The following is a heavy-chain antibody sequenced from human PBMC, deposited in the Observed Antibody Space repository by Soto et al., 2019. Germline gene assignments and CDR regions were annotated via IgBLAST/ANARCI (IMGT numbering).Heavy chain of an antibody. V-gene: IGHV3-30-3*01. J-gene: IGHJ4*02. CDR3: ARDKLYTGSSDPLDY. Sequence: GGSLRLSCEASGFTFSGYSMHWVRQAPGKGLEWVAVISSYGSNKYYADSVKGRFTISRDNSKNTLYLQMDSLRAEDTAVYYCARDKLYTGSSDPLDYWGQGTLVTVSS. D-gene: IGHD1-26*01. CDR2: ISSYGSNK. CDR1: GFTFSGYS.